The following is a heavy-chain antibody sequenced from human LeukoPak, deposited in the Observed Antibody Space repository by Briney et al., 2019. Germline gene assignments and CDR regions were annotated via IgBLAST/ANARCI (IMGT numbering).Heavy chain of an antibody. Sequence: PGGSLRLSCAASGFTFSSYGMHWVRQAPGKGLEWVAVISYDGSNKYYADSVKGRFTISRDNSKNTLYLQMNSLRAEDTAVYYCAKTMTTDLYYFDYWGQGTLVTASS. V-gene: IGHV3-30*18. J-gene: IGHJ4*02. CDR2: ISYDGSNK. CDR3: AKTMTTDLYYFDY. D-gene: IGHD4-11*01. CDR1: GFTFSSYG.